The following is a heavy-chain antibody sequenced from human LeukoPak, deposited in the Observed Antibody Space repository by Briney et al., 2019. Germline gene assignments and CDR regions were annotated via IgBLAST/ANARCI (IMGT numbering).Heavy chain of an antibody. Sequence: GGSLRLSCAASGFTFSSYGMHWVRQAPGKGLEWVAVIWYDGSNKYYADSVKGRFTISRDNSKNTLYLQMNSLRAEDTAVYYCARDGGKYYDILTGYPYYYYYGMDVWDQGTTVTVSS. J-gene: IGHJ6*02. CDR3: ARDGGKYYDILTGYPYYYYYGMDV. CDR1: GFTFSSYG. CDR2: IWYDGSNK. V-gene: IGHV3-33*01. D-gene: IGHD3-9*01.